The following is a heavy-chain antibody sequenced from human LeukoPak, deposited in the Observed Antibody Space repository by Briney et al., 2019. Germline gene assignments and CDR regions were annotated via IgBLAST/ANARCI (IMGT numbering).Heavy chain of an antibody. V-gene: IGHV1-18*01. CDR1: GYTFTSYG. D-gene: IGHD4-17*01. CDR3: ARATVTTPPPLNWFDP. J-gene: IGHJ5*02. Sequence: GASVKVSCKASGYTFTSYGISWVRQAPGQGLEWMGWISAYNGNTNYAQKLQGRVTMTTDTSTSTAYMELRSLRSDDTAVYYCARATVTTPPPLNWFDPWGQGTLVTVSS. CDR2: ISAYNGNT.